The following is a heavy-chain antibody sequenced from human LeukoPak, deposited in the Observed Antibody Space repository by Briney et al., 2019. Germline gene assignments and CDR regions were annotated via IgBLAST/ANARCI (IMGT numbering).Heavy chain of an antibody. CDR2: INPNSGGT. CDR1: GYTFTGYF. V-gene: IGHV1-2*02. CDR3: ARGGLPIYYYYMDV. J-gene: IGHJ6*03. Sequence: ASVKVSCKASGYTFTGYFIQWVRQAPGQGLEWMGWINPNSGGTNYAQKFQGRVTMTRDTSIGTAYMELSRLRSDDTAVYYCARGGLPIYYYYMDVWGKGTRSPSP. D-gene: IGHD2-15*01.